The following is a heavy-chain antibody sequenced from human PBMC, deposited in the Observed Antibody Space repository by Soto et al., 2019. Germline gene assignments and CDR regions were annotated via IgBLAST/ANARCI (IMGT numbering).Heavy chain of an antibody. J-gene: IGHJ4*02. Sequence: QVQLQESGPGLVKPPETLSLTCTVYGGSISNFYLSWIRQPPGKGLEWIGYVDYSGTANYNPSLKSRVSMSVDTSKNQLSLKVTSVTAADTAMYYCARADTAMTTPFDYWGQGTLVTVSS. D-gene: IGHD5-18*01. V-gene: IGHV4-59*12. CDR1: GGSISNFY. CDR3: ARADTAMTTPFDY. CDR2: VDYSGTA.